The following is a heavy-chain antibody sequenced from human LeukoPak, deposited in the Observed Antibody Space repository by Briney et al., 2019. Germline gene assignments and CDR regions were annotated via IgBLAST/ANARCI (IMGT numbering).Heavy chain of an antibody. CDR3: TRGAPTNGGSYWALFDY. CDR2: ISGSDNTI. CDR1: GLIFSSYE. D-gene: IGHD1-26*01. V-gene: IGHV3-48*03. J-gene: IGHJ4*02. Sequence: GGSLRLSCAASGLIFSSYEMTWVRQAPGKGLEWVSFISGSDNTIYYTDSVKGRFTISRDNAKNSLFLQMNSLRDEDTAVYYCTRGAPTNGGSYWALFDYWGQGAQVTVSS.